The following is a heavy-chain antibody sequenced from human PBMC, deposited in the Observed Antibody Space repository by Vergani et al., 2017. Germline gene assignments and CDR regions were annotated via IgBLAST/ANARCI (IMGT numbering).Heavy chain of an antibody. J-gene: IGHJ6*02. V-gene: IGHV3-7*01. CDR3: ARELKSYYYYGLDV. CDR2: IKQDGSEK. Sequence: EVQLVESGGGLVQPGGSLRLSCAAFGFTFSSSWMSWVRQTPGKGLEWVANIKQDGSEKYYVDSVKGRLTISRDNAKNSLYLQMNSLRAEDTAVYYCARELKSYYYYGLDVWGQGTTVTVSS. CDR1: GFTFSSSW.